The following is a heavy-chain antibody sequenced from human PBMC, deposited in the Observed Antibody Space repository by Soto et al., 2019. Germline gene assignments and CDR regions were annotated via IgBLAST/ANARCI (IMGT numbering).Heavy chain of an antibody. Sequence: GASVKVSCKASGYTFTGYYMHWVRQAPGQGLEWMGWINPNSGGTNYAQKFQGWVTMTRDTSISTAYMELSRLRSDDTAVYYCARDLNLSGSVVGDYYYYGMDVWG. D-gene: IGHD2-15*01. CDR2: INPNSGGT. V-gene: IGHV1-2*04. CDR3: ARDLNLSGSVVGDYYYYGMDV. J-gene: IGHJ6*02. CDR1: GYTFTGYY.